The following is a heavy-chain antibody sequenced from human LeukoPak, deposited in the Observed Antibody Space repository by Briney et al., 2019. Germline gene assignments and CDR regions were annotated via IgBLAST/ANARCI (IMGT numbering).Heavy chain of an antibody. V-gene: IGHV3-15*01. Sequence: PGWSLTLSNPASEVTCSDAVMSWVRPAPGKGMEWVGRIKSKTDGGTTDYAAPVKGRFTISRDDSKNTLYLQMNSLKSEDTAVYYCTTGEAYSSGHFDYWGQGTLVTVSS. CDR2: IKSKTDGGTT. J-gene: IGHJ4*02. CDR1: EVTCSDAV. D-gene: IGHD6-19*01. CDR3: TTGEAYSSGHFDY.